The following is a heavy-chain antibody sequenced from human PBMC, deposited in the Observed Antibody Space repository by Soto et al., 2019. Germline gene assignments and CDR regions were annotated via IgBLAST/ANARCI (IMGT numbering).Heavy chain of an antibody. CDR2: MNANVDAT. Sequence: QVQLVQSGAEVKKPGASVKVSCKASGFTFSTNDINWVRRAPGQGLQRKGGMNANVDATDSPQEFKGRVTMTWNASISTAYMELSNLKSDDTAVYYCAREVVDGSSLWLDPWGQGTLVTVSS. D-gene: IGHD3-10*01. J-gene: IGHJ5*02. CDR1: GFTFSTND. CDR3: AREVVDGSSLWLDP. V-gene: IGHV1-8*01.